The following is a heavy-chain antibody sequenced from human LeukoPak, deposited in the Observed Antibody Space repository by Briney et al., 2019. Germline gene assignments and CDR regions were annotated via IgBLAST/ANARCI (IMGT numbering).Heavy chain of an antibody. V-gene: IGHV4-39*07. J-gene: IGHJ4*02. D-gene: IGHD3-22*01. CDR2: IYYSGST. Sequence: NPSETLSLTCTVAGGSISGSSYYWGWIRQPPGKGLEWIGSIYYSGSTYYNPSLKSRVTISVDTSKNQFSLKLSSVTAADTAVYYCARGHIDPRHYYDSMGYFDYWGQGTLVTVSS. CDR3: ARGHIDPRHYYDSMGYFDY. CDR1: GGSISGSSYY.